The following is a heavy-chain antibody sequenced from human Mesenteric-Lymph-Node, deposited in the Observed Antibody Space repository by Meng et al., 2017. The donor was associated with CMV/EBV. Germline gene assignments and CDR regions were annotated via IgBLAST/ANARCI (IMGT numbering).Heavy chain of an antibody. J-gene: IGHJ5*01. V-gene: IGHV3-21*01. D-gene: IGHD3-22*01. CDR2: SSSGSSDI. CDR1: TYN. CDR3: AKGGKLQSDSSGYYSYWFDS. Sequence: TYNMIWGGRAPGKELVWWSSSSSGSSDIYYAEEVKDRFTTTSNNAYNSMFLQMSSMMAEDTAIYYCAKGGKLQSDSSGYYSYWFDSWGQGTLVTVSS.